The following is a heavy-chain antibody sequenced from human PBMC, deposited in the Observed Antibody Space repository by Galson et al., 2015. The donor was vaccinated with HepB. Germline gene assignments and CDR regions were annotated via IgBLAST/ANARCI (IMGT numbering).Heavy chain of an antibody. CDR1: GFTFSSYA. CDR3: ARVPPTGKGYWFDP. V-gene: IGHV3-30*04. Sequence: SLRLSCAASGFTFSSYAMHWVRQAPGKGLEWVAVISYDGSNKYYADSVKGRFTISRDDSKNTLYLQMNSLRAEDTAVYYCARVPPTGKGYWFDPWGQGTLVTVSS. CDR2: ISYDGSNK. J-gene: IGHJ5*02. D-gene: IGHD1-1*01.